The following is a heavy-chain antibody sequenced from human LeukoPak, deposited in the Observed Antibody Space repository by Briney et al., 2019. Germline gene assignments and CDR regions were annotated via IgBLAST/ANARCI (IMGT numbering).Heavy chain of an antibody. V-gene: IGHV3-13*01. Sequence: PGGSLRLSCAAPGFTVSNSDIHWVRQSTGGGLEWVSTIGVAGDTYYSASVKGRFTISRDNARNSSFLQMFSLKAEDTAVYYCARGPTHLYYGMDVWGPGTTVTVSS. CDR3: ARGPTHLYYGMDV. J-gene: IGHJ6*02. D-gene: IGHD1-1*01. CDR2: IGVAGDT. CDR1: GFTVSNSD.